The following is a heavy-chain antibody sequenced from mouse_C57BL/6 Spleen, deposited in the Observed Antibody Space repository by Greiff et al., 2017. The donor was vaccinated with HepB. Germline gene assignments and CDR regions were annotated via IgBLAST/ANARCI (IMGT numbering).Heavy chain of an antibody. V-gene: IGHV2-2*01. CDR2: IWSGGST. Sequence: LVESGPGLVQPSQSLSITCTVSGFSLTSYGVHWVRQSPGKGLEWLGVIWSGGSTDYNAAFISRLSISKDNSKSQVFFKMNSLQADDTAIYYCARISLDYDGNYYAMDYWGQGTSVTVSS. CDR1: GFSLTSYG. J-gene: IGHJ4*01. D-gene: IGHD2-4*01. CDR3: ARISLDYDGNYYAMDY.